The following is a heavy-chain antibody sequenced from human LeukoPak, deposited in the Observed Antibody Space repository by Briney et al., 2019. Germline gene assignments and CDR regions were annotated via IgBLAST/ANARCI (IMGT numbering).Heavy chain of an antibody. Sequence: ASVKVSCKASGYSFTDYYIHWARQAPGQGLEWMGWINPNRGGTRYAQKFQGRVTVTRDTSITTTYMDLSSLRSDDTAMYYCARDTCDGVSCYNWFDPWGEGTLVTVSS. CDR3: ARDTCDGVSCYNWFDP. CDR2: INPNRGGT. V-gene: IGHV1-2*02. J-gene: IGHJ5*02. CDR1: GYSFTDYY. D-gene: IGHD4-17*01.